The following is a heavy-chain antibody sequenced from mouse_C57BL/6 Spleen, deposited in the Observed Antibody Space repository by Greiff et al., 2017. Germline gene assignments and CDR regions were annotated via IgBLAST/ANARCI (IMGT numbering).Heavy chain of an antibody. Sequence: VQLQQSGAELVRPGTSVKVSCTASGYAFTNYLIEWVKQRPGQGLEWIGVLNPGSGGTNYNEKFKGKATLTADKSSSTAYLQLSSLTSEDSAVYFGARAAAVVHWYFDVWGTGTTVTVSS. D-gene: IGHD1-1*01. CDR1: GYAFTNYL. CDR3: ARAAAVVHWYFDV. CDR2: LNPGSGGT. J-gene: IGHJ1*03. V-gene: IGHV1-54*01.